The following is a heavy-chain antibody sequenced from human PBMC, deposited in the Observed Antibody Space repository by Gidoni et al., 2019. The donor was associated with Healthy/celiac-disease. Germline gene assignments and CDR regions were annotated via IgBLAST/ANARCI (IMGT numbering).Heavy chain of an antibody. V-gene: IGHV1-18*01. CDR2: ISAYNGNT. J-gene: IGHJ3*02. Sequence: QVQLVQSGAEVKKPGASVKVSCKASGSTFTSYVISWVRQAPGQGLEWMGWISAYNGNTNYAQKLQGRVTMTTDTSTSTAYMELRSLRSDDTAVYYCAVSLYCSSTSCYTGDAFDIWGQGTMVTVSS. D-gene: IGHD2-2*02. CDR3: AVSLYCSSTSCYTGDAFDI. CDR1: GSTFTSYV.